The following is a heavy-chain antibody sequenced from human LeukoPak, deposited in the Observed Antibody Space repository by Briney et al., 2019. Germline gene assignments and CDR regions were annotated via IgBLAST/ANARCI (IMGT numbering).Heavy chain of an antibody. CDR2: IIPIFGTA. Sequence: SVKVSCKASGGTFSSYAISWVRQAPGQGLEWMGGIIPIFGTANYAQKFQGRVTITADESTSTAYMELRSLRSEDTAVYYCARGGYCSRTSCNKNWFDPWGQGTLVTVSS. D-gene: IGHD2-2*01. CDR1: GGTFSSYA. V-gene: IGHV1-69*13. J-gene: IGHJ5*02. CDR3: ARGGYCSRTSCNKNWFDP.